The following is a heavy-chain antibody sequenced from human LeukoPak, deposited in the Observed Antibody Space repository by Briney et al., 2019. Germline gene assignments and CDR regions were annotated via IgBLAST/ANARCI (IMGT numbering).Heavy chain of an antibody. CDR3: ARDRGDGYNFWDDY. D-gene: IGHD3-3*01. V-gene: IGHV3-7*01. J-gene: IGHJ4*02. CDR2: IKQDGSEK. Sequence: PGGSLRLSCAASGFTFSSYWMSWVRQAPGKGLEWVANIKQDGSEKYYVDSVKGRFTISRDNSKNTLYLQMNSLRAEDTAVYYCARDRGDGYNFWDDYWGQGTLVTVSS. CDR1: GFTFSSYW.